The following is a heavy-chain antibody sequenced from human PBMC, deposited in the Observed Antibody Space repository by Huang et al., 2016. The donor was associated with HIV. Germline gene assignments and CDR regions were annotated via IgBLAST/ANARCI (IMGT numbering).Heavy chain of an antibody. Sequence: EVQLVESGGGLVQPGGSLRLSCAASGFTFSSYWLHWVRQAPGKGLVLLSRSKNDGSITTYADSVKGRITISRDNARNTMYLQMTTLSAGDTAVYYCARHRSGGGVEEAFDIWGPGTLVTVAS. V-gene: IGHV3-74*03. D-gene: IGHD2-15*01. J-gene: IGHJ3*02. CDR3: ARHRSGGGVEEAFDI. CDR2: SKNDGSIT. CDR1: GFTFSSYW.